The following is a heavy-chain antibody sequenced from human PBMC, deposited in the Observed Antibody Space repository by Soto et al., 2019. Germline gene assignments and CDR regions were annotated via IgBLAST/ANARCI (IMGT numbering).Heavy chain of an antibody. CDR1: GYSFTSYW. CDR3: ARRGSGWYAGTYYYYGMDV. D-gene: IGHD6-19*01. J-gene: IGHJ6*02. V-gene: IGHV5-10-1*01. CDR2: IDPSDSYT. Sequence: PGESLKISCKGSGYSFTSYWISWVRQMPGKGLEWMGRIDPSDSYTNYSPSFQGHVTISADKSISTAYLQWSSLKASDTAMYYCARRGSGWYAGTYYYYGMDVWGQGTTVTVSS.